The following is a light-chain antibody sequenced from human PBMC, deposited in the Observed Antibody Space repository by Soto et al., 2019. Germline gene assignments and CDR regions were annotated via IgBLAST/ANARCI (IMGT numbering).Light chain of an antibody. V-gene: IGKV3-11*01. CDR2: DAS. J-gene: IGKJ4*01. CDR1: QSVGST. CDR3: QQRNDWPLT. Sequence: EIVLTQSPGTLSLSPGERATLSCRASQSVGSTLAWYQQKPGQAPRLLINDASNRVTGIPARFSGSGSGTDFPLTISSLEPGDFAIYYCQQRNDWPLTFGGGTRVEIK.